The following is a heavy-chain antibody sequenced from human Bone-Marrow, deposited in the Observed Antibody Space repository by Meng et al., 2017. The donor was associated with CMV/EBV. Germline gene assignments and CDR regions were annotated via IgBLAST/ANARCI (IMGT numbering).Heavy chain of an antibody. D-gene: IGHD3-3*01. CDR2: INHSGST. J-gene: IGHJ3*02. CDR1: GGSFSGYY. Sequence: GSLRLSCAVYGGSFSGYYWSWIRQPPGKGLEWIGEINHSGSTNYNPSLKSRVTISVDTSKNQFSLKLSSVTAADTAVYYCARRSTVRFLGAFDIWGRGTMVTVSS. V-gene: IGHV4-34*01. CDR3: ARRSTVRFLGAFDI.